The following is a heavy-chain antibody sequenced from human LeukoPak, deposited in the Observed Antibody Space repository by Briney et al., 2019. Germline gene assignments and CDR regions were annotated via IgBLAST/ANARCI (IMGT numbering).Heavy chain of an antibody. CDR3: AKDYVWGSYRSGSLYFDY. CDR1: GFTFSSYW. CDR2: IRYDGSNK. D-gene: IGHD3-16*02. V-gene: IGHV3-30*02. Sequence: GGSLRLSCAASGFTFSSYWMHWVRQAPGKGLEWVAFIRYDGSNKYYADSVKGRFTISRDNSKNTLYLQMNSLRAEDTAVYYCAKDYVWGSYRSGSLYFDYWGQGTLVTVSS. J-gene: IGHJ4*02.